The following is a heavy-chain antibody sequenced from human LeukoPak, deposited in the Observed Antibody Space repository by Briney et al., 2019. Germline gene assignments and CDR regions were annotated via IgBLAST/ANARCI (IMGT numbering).Heavy chain of an antibody. CDR1: GYTFTSYG. Sequence: ASVKVSCKASGYTFTSYGISWVRQAPGQGLEWMGWISAYNGNTNYAQKLQGRVTMTTDTSTSTAYMELRSLRSDDTAVYYCAGRYYYGSGSPEYFDYWGQGTLVTVSS. V-gene: IGHV1-18*01. CDR2: ISAYNGNT. CDR3: AGRYYYGSGSPEYFDY. D-gene: IGHD3-10*01. J-gene: IGHJ4*02.